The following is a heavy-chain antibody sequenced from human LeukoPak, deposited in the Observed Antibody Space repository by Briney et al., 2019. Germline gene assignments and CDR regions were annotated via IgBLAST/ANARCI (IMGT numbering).Heavy chain of an antibody. D-gene: IGHD3-3*01. J-gene: IGHJ4*02. V-gene: IGHV1-2*06. CDR2: INPNSGGT. CDR3: ARLVFWSGYYAFDY. Sequence: ASVKVSCKASGYTFTGYYMHWVRQAPGQGLEWMGRINPNSGGTNYAQKFQGRVTMTRDTSISTAYMELSRLRSDDTAVYYCARLVFWSGYYAFDYWGQGTLVTVSS. CDR1: GYTFTGYY.